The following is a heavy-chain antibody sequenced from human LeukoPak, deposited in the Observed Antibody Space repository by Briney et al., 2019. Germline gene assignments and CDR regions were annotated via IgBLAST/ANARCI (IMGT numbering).Heavy chain of an antibody. CDR1: GGSISSSSYY. V-gene: IGHV4-39*01. D-gene: IGHD6-13*01. J-gene: IGHJ4*02. CDR2: IYYSGST. CDR3: AGRWGGSSWYVDY. Sequence: PSETLSLTCTVSGGSISSSSYYWGWIRPPPGKRLEWIGSIYYSGSTYYNPSLKSRVTLSVDTSKNQFSLKLCSVTAADTAVYYCAGRWGGSSWYVDYWGQGTLVTVSS.